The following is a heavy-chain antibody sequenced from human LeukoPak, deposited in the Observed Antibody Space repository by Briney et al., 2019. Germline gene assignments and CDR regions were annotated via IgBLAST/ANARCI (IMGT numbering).Heavy chain of an antibody. Sequence: GGSLRLSCAASGFTFSSYSMNWVGQAPGKGLEWVSSISSSGSYIYYADSVKGRFTISRDNAKNSLYLQMNSLRAEDTAVYYCARGMGMTTVTNFDYWGQGTLVTVSS. J-gene: IGHJ4*02. CDR2: ISSSGSYI. CDR3: ARGMGMTTVTNFDY. D-gene: IGHD4-17*01. CDR1: GFTFSSYS. V-gene: IGHV3-21*01.